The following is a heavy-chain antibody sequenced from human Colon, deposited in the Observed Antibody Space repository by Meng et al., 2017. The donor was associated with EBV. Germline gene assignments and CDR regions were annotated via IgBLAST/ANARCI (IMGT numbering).Heavy chain of an antibody. CDR1: GGSVSSGGYY. CDR2: IYYSGST. V-gene: IGHV4-31*03. CDR3: ARVSSGWDYFDY. Sequence: QGQLQESGPGLVKPSQTLSLTCTVSGGSVSSGGYYWTWIRQHPGKGLEWFGHIYYSGSTFYNPSLKRRVIISIDTSKNQFSLNLRSVTAVDTAVYYCARVSSGWDYFDYWGQGTLVTVSS. D-gene: IGHD6-19*01. J-gene: IGHJ4*02.